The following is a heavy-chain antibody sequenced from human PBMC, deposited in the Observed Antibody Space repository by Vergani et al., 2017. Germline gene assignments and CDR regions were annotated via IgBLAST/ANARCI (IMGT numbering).Heavy chain of an antibody. Sequence: QVQLVESGGGVVQPGRSLRLSCAASGFTFSSYGMHWVRQAPGKWLEWVAVIWYDGSNKYYADSVKGRFTISRDNSKNTLYLQMNSLRAEDTAVYYCAREQDPRGAFDIWGQGTMVTVSS. V-gene: IGHV3-33*01. CDR1: GFTFSSYG. J-gene: IGHJ3*02. CDR3: AREQDPRGAFDI. CDR2: IWYDGSNK.